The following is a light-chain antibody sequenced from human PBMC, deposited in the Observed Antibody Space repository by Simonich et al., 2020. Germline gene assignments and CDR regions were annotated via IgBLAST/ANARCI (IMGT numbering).Light chain of an antibody. J-gene: IGLJ3*02. CDR2: RNK. Sequence: QSVLTQPPSASGTPGQRVTISCSGSSSNIGSNYVYWYPQLPGTAPKLLIYRNKQRPSGVPGRFSGSKSGTSASLAISGLRSEDEADYYCAAWDDSLSGPVFGGGTKLTVL. V-gene: IGLV1-47*01. CDR1: SSNIGSNY. CDR3: AAWDDSLSGPV.